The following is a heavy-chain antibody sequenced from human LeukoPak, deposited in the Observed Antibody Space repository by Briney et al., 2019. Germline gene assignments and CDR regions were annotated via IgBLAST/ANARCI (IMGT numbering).Heavy chain of an antibody. J-gene: IGHJ3*02. CDR1: GFTFSSYG. CDR3: AKRGDSSGYAFDI. CDR2: ISYDGSNK. V-gene: IGHV3-30*18. Sequence: PGRSLRLSCAASGFTFSSYGMHWVRQAPGKGLEWVAVISYDGSNKYYADSVKGRFTISRDNSKNTLYLQMNSLRAEDTAVYYCAKRGDSSGYAFDIWGQGTMVTVSS. D-gene: IGHD3-22*01.